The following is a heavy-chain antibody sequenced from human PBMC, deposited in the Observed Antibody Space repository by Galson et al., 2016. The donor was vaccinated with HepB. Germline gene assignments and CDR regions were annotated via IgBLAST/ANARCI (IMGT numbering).Heavy chain of an antibody. V-gene: IGHV3-23*01. J-gene: IGHJ3*02. CDR3: AKERGDCSGGTCRYHDAFDI. D-gene: IGHD2-15*01. CDR1: GFSFSSYG. Sequence: SLRLSCAASGFSFSSYGMSWVRQAPGKGREWVSAISGSGGSTYYADSVKGRFTISRDNSKNMLYLQMNSLRAEDTAVYYCAKERGDCSGGTCRYHDAFDIWGPGTMVTVSS. CDR2: ISGSGGST.